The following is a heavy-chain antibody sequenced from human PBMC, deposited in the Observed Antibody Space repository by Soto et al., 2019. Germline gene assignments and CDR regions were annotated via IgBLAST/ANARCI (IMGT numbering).Heavy chain of an antibody. CDR2: ISASDGNT. CDR1: GYTFTSYG. J-gene: IGHJ6*02. Sequence: ASVKVSCTASGYTFTSYGISWVRQAPGQGLERMGWISASDGNTNSAQKLQGRVTMTTDTTRSTAYMELRSLRSDDTAVYYCARDLVLVVVPAVRKPYYYGMDVSG. CDR3: ARDLVLVVVPAVRKPYYYGMDV. D-gene: IGHD2-2*01. V-gene: IGHV1-18*04.